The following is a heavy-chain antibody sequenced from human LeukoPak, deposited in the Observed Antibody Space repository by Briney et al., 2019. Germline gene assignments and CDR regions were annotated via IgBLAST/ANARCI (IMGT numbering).Heavy chain of an antibody. V-gene: IGHV3-53*01. CDR2: IYSGGST. Sequence: GGSLRLSCAASGFTVSSNYMSWVRQAPGKGLEWVSVIYSGGSTYYADSVKGRFTISRDNAKNSLYLQINSLRAEDTAVYYCARPPFRVYYSRGGNVFNLGGHGKMV. J-gene: IGHJ3*01. D-gene: IGHD3-10*01. CDR1: GFTVSSNY. CDR3: ARPPFRVYYSRGGNVFNL.